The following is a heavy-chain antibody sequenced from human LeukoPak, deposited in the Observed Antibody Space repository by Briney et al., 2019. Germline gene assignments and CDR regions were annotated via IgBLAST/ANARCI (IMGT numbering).Heavy chain of an antibody. V-gene: IGHV1-46*01. CDR2: INPSSGNT. Sequence: GASVKVSCKASGYTFTGYYMHWVRQAPGQGLEWMGIINPSSGNTAYAQMFQGRVTMTRDVSTSTVYMELSGLRSEDTVVYYCARNGRAMLREGQFDYWGQGTLVTVSS. CDR1: GYTFTGYY. CDR3: ARNGRAMLREGQFDY. J-gene: IGHJ4*02. D-gene: IGHD3-16*01.